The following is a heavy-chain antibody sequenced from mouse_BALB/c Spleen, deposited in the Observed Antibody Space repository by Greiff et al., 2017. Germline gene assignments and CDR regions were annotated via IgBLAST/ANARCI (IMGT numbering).Heavy chain of an antibody. J-gene: IGHJ4*01. CDR1: GYTFTSYW. Sequence: QVQLQQPGAELVKPGAPVKLSCKASGYTFTSYWMNWVKQRPGRGLEWIGRIDPSDSETHYNQKFKDKATLTVDKSSSTAYMQLSSLTSEDSAVYYCTRRLRSYAMDYWGQGTSVTVSS. CDR3: TRRLRSYAMDY. D-gene: IGHD2-2*01. V-gene: IGHV1-69*02. CDR2: IDPSDSET.